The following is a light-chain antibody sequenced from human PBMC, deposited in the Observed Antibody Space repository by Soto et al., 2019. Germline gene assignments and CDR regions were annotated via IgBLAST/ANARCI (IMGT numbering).Light chain of an antibody. CDR3: QHYNSYSEA. V-gene: IGKV1-5*03. CDR2: KAS. CDR1: QTISSC. J-gene: IGKJ1*01. Sequence: DIQMTESPSALSGSLGERFTSTCRASQTISSCLAWYQPKPGKAPKLLIYKASTLKSGAPSRFSGSGYGTEFTLTISSLQPDDFATYYCQHYNSYSEALGQGTKV.